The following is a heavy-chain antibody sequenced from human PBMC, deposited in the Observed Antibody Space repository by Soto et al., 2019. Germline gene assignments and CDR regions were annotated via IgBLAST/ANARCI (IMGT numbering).Heavy chain of an antibody. CDR3: ARGAIFGVVLYFDY. CDR1: GGSFSGYY. J-gene: IGHJ4*02. Sequence: SETLSLTCAVYGGSFSGYYWSWIRQPPGKGLEWIGEINHSGSTNYNPSLKSRVTISVDTSKNQFSLKLSSVTAADTAVYYCARGAIFGVVLYFDYWGQGTLVTVSS. V-gene: IGHV4-34*01. D-gene: IGHD3-3*01. CDR2: INHSGST.